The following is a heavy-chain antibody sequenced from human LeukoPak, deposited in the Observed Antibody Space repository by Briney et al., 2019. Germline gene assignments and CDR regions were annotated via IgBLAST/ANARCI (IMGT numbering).Heavy chain of an antibody. J-gene: IGHJ4*02. V-gene: IGHV1-69*01. CDR1: GGTFSIYA. CDR2: IIPIFGTA. CDR3: ARDPEYYCSGGSCYSY. Sequence: SVKVSCKASGGTFSIYAISWVRQAPGQGLESMGGIIPIFGTANYAQKFQGRVTITADESTSTAYMELSSLRSEDTAVYYCARDPEYYCSGGSCYSYWGQGTLVTVSS. D-gene: IGHD2-15*01.